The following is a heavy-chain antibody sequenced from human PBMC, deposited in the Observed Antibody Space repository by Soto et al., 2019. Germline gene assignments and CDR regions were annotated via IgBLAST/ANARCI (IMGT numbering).Heavy chain of an antibody. D-gene: IGHD5-18*01. J-gene: IGHJ6*02. CDR2: IYSGGGT. Sequence: PGGSLRLSCAASGFSVSSNFISWFRQAPGKGLEWVSIIYSGGGTDYGDSVKGRFTVSRDTLKNTVSLQMNSLRAEDTAVYYCVRDWADTAADEGDYYGMDVWGQGTTVTVSS. CDR3: VRDWADTAADEGDYYGMDV. CDR1: GFSVSSNF. V-gene: IGHV3-53*01.